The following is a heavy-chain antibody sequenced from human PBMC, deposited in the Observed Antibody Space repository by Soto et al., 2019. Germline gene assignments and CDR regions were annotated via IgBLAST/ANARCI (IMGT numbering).Heavy chain of an antibody. CDR1: GGTFSSYA. CDR3: ARDGAAYCGGDCYSGFDY. V-gene: IGHV1-69*01. CDR2: IIPIFGTA. J-gene: IGHJ4*02. D-gene: IGHD2-21*02. Sequence: QVQLVQSGAEVKKPGSSVKVSCKASGGTFSSYAISWVRQAPGQGLEWMGGIIPIFGTANYAQKFQGRVTITADESTSTAYMELSSLRSEVTAVYYCARDGAAYCGGDCYSGFDYWGQGTLVTVSS.